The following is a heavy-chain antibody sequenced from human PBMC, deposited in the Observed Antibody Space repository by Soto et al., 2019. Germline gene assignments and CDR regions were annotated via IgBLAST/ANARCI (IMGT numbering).Heavy chain of an antibody. J-gene: IGHJ6*03. D-gene: IGHD6-19*01. CDR1: GESFSGYY. V-gene: IGHV4-34*01. CDR3: ARRAVEYYYYYYMDV. CDR2: INHSGST. Sequence: QVQLQQWGAGLLKPSETLSLTCAVYGESFSGYYWSWIRQPPGKGLEWIGEINHSGSTNYNPSLKSRVTISVDTSKNQFSLKLSSVTAADTAVYYCARRAVEYYYYYYMDVWGKGTTVTVSS.